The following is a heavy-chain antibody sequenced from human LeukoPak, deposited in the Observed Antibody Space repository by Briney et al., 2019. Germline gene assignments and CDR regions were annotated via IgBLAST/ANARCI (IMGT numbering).Heavy chain of an antibody. CDR2: INHFGSA. V-gene: IGHV4-34*01. Sequence: SETLSLTCAVYVWFFSEYYWTGIRQPPGRGLEWIGEINHFGSANYNPSRKSRVTVSGDTSKSQFPLALSSVAAADTGVYYGARVPPVIVEVQNQVDAFDIWGQGTVVTVSS. CDR1: VWFFSEYY. J-gene: IGHJ3*02. D-gene: IGHD3-22*01. CDR3: ARVPPVIVEVQNQVDAFDI.